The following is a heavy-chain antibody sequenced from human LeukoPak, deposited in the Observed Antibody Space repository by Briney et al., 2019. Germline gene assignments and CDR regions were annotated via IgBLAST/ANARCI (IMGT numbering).Heavy chain of an antibody. CDR2: IYYSGST. CDR1: GGSISSYY. J-gene: IGHJ6*03. D-gene: IGHD4-23*01. Sequence: SETLSLTCTVPGGSISSYYWSWVRQPPGKGVEWVGYIYYSGSTNYNPSLKRRVNISVDTSKKKFSLKRSSVPAADTAVYYCARVLGNGVIYYYYYMDVWGKGTTVTVSS. CDR3: ARVLGNGVIYYYYYMDV. V-gene: IGHV4-59*01.